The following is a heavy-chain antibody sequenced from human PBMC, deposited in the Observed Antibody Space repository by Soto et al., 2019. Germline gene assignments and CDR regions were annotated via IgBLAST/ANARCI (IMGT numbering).Heavy chain of an antibody. CDR3: ARESHGSGELFH. D-gene: IGHD3-16*01. CDR1: GYTFTSYA. Sequence: QVQLVQSGAEVKKPGASVKVSCKASGYTFTSYAMHWVRQAPGQRLEWMGWINAGNGNTKYSQKFQGRVTITRDTSASTAYMELSSPRSEDTAVYYWARESHGSGELFHWGQGTLVTVSS. CDR2: INAGNGNT. V-gene: IGHV1-3*01. J-gene: IGHJ4*02.